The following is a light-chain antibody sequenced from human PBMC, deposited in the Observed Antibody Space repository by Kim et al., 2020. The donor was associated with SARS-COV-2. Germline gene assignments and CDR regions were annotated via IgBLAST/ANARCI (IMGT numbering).Light chain of an antibody. Sequence: SPGQEDALSSRASQSMSNNCFAWYQQKPDQAPRLLIYGESNRTTGIPDRFSGGGAGTEFTVTINRLEAENFAVYFCQKYDSSPITFGQGTRLEIK. J-gene: IGKJ5*01. CDR1: QSMSNNC. CDR3: QKYDSSPIT. CDR2: GES. V-gene: IGKV3-20*01.